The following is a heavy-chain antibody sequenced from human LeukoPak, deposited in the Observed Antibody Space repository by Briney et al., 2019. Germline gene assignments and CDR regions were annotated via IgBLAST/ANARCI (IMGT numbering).Heavy chain of an antibody. J-gene: IGHJ4*02. CDR2: IKSKIDGETT. CDR1: GFTFSSYA. V-gene: IGHV3-15*01. Sequence: GGSLRLSCAASGFTFSSYAMSWVRRAPGKGLEWVGRIKSKIDGETTDYAAPVKGRFTVSRDDSKNTLYLQMNSLKTEDTALYYCTTGYSDASHDGYWGQGTLVTVSS. D-gene: IGHD5-12*01. CDR3: TTGYSDASHDGY.